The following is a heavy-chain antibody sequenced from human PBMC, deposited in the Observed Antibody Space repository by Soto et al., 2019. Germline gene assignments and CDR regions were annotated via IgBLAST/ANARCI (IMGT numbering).Heavy chain of an antibody. CDR2: IGAARDP. J-gene: IGHJ6*02. CDR3: ARAYTGRLPRRADYYYAMDV. D-gene: IGHD2-2*02. V-gene: IGHV3-13*05. CDR1: GFTFSNFD. Sequence: EVQLVESGGGLVQPGESLRLSCATSGFTFSNFDMHWVRQVPGKGLVWVSAIGAARDPYYLGSVKGRFTISRENAKNSVYLQMNDLRAGDSAVYYCARAYTGRLPRRADYYYAMDVWGQGTTVTVSS.